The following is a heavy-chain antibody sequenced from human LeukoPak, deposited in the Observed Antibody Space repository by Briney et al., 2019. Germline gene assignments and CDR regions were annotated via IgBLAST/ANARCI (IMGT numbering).Heavy chain of an antibody. J-gene: IGHJ3*02. CDR2: INHSGST. V-gene: IGHV4-34*01. Sequence: PGGSLRLSCAASGFTFSTYAMSWIRQPPGKGLEWIGEINHSGSTNYNPSLKSRVTISVDTSKNQFSLKLSSVTAADTAVYYCARHGPVVPAAIDAFDIWGQGTMVTVSS. CDR1: GFTFSTYA. D-gene: IGHD2-2*01. CDR3: ARHGPVVPAAIDAFDI.